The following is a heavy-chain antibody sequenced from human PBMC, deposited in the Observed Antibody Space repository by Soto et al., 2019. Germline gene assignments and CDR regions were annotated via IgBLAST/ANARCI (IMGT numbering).Heavy chain of an antibody. CDR3: ARDGDVVGSDYYYYYMDV. CDR1: GFPFVAIS. V-gene: IGHV3-21*01. J-gene: IGHJ6*03. D-gene: IGHD2-15*01. CDR2: ISSSGSYL. Sequence: GGPLRLSGAAPGFPFVAISMNWVAQAPGRGRKWVSSISSSGSYLYYADSVKGRFTISRDKAKNSLYLQMNSLRAEDTAVYYCARDGDVVGSDYYYYYMDVWGKGTTVTVSS.